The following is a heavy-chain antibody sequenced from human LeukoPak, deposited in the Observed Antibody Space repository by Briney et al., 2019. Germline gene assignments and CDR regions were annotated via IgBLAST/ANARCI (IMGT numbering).Heavy chain of an antibody. CDR3: VRAYSGFSSRGFDY. D-gene: IGHD5-12*01. V-gene: IGHV3-33*01. CDR2: IWYDGGNK. J-gene: IGHJ4*02. CDR1: GFTFNSYG. Sequence: GGSLRLSCAASGFTFNSYGFHWVRQAPGKGLEWVADIWYDGGNKYYADSVKGRFTISRDNSKNTVSLQMSSLRAEDTAVYYCVRAYSGFSSRGFDYWGQGTLVSVSS.